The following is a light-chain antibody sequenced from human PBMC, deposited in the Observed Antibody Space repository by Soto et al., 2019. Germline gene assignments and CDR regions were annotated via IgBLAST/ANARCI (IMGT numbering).Light chain of an antibody. CDR1: QSVSSN. J-gene: IGKJ5*01. CDR3: QQYGTSEII. V-gene: IGKV3-20*01. CDR2: GAS. Sequence: EIVLTESPGTLSLSPGERATLSCRASQSVSSNLALYQQKPGQAPRLLIYGASTRATGIPARFSGSGSGTDFTLTITRLEPADFAVFYCQQYGTSEIIFGQGTRLEIK.